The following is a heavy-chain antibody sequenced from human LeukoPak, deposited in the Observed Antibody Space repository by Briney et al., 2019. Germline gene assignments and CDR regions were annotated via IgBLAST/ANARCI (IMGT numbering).Heavy chain of an antibody. CDR3: AKDVPSDYYDSSGLGDFDY. V-gene: IGHV3-30*18. CDR1: GFTFSSYD. Sequence: GGSLRLSCAASGFTFSSYDMHWVRQAPGKGLEWVAVISYDGSNKYYADSVKGRFTISRDNSKNTLYLQMNSLRAEDTAVYYCAKDVPSDYYDSSGLGDFDYWGQGTLVTVSS. D-gene: IGHD3-22*01. J-gene: IGHJ4*02. CDR2: ISYDGSNK.